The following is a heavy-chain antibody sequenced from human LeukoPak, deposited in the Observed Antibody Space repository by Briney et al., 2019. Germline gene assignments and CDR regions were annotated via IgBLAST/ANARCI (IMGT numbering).Heavy chain of an antibody. D-gene: IGHD2-2*01. CDR3: ATGEGHQLLWGKIDY. Sequence: PGRSLRLSCAASGFTFSSYAMHWVRQAPGKGLEWVAVISYDGSNKCYADSVKGRFTISRDNSKNTLYLQMNSLRAEDTAVYYCATGEGHQLLWGKIDYWGQGTLVTVSS. CDR2: ISYDGSNK. V-gene: IGHV3-30-3*01. J-gene: IGHJ4*02. CDR1: GFTFSSYA.